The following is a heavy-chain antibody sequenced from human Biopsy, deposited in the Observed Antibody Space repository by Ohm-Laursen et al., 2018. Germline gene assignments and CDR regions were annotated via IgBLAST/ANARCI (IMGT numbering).Heavy chain of an antibody. D-gene: IGHD6-19*01. CDR2: ISPKSGGT. J-gene: IGHJ4*02. CDR1: GFSFTGYY. Sequence: VSSVKVSCKASGFSFTGYYIHWVRQAPGQGLEWMGWISPKSGGTNYAHKFQGNITMTRDTSMSTAYMEMSRLRCDDTAVYYCALQSVAQMKNFDYWGQGTLVTVSS. V-gene: IGHV1-2*02. CDR3: ALQSVAQMKNFDY.